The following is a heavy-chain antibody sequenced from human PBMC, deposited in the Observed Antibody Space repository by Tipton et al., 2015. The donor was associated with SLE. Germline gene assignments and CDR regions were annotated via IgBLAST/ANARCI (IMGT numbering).Heavy chain of an antibody. V-gene: IGHV4-59*12. Sequence: TLSLTCTVSGASISDYYWAWNRQSPAKGLEWIGYIDYSGSVNYDPSLKSRVTISLDRSKNEFSLTLSSVTAADTAVYYCARAVKQQLVRTSKWVYYMDVWGKGTTVTVSS. CDR3: ARAVKQQLVRTSKWVYYMDV. CDR1: GASISDYY. CDR2: IDYSGSV. D-gene: IGHD6-13*01. J-gene: IGHJ6*03.